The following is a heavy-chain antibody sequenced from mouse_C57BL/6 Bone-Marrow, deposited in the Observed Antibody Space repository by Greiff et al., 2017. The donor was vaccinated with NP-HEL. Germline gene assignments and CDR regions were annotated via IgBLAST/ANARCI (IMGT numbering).Heavy chain of an antibody. D-gene: IGHD1-1*01. Sequence: EVKVVESGEGLVKPGGSLKLSCAASGFTFSSYAMSWVRQTPEKRLEWVAYISSGGDYIYYADTVKGRFTISRDNARNTLYLQMSRLKSEDTAMYYCTREAGSHWYFDVWGTGTTVTVSS. CDR3: TREAGSHWYFDV. J-gene: IGHJ1*03. V-gene: IGHV5-9-1*02. CDR1: GFTFSSYA. CDR2: ISSGGDYI.